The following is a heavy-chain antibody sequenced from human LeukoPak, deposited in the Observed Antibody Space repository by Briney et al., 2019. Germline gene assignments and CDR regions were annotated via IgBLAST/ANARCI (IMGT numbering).Heavy chain of an antibody. D-gene: IGHD6-19*01. J-gene: IGHJ4*02. Sequence: ASVTVSCKASGYTFTGYYILWVRQAPGQGLEWMGPIHPSGGSTIYAQKFQGRVTMTRDTSTSTVYMELSSLKSEDTAVYYCARDSSAWAFDYWGQGTLVTVTS. CDR1: GYTFTGYY. V-gene: IGHV1-46*01. CDR2: IHPSGGST. CDR3: ARDSSAWAFDY.